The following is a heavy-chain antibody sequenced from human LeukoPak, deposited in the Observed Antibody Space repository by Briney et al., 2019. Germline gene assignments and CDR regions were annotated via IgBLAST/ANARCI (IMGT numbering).Heavy chain of an antibody. CDR3: ARAVGNIVATYDY. D-gene: IGHD5-12*01. V-gene: IGHV1-69*04. Sequence: ASVKVSCKASGGTFSSYAISWVRQAPGQGLEWMGRIIPILGIANYAQKFQGRVTITADKSTSTAYMELSSLRSEDTAVYYCARAVGNIVATYDYWGQGTLVTVSS. CDR2: IIPILGIA. J-gene: IGHJ4*02. CDR1: GGTFSSYA.